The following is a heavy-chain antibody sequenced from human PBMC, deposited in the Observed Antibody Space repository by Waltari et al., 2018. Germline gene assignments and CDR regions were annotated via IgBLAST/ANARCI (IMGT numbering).Heavy chain of an antibody. V-gene: IGHV1-69*04. CDR3: ARGLVSGPFDS. Sequence: QVQLVQSGAAVKKPGSSVRVSCNVSGGTFSCYGINWVRQAPEQGFEWMARVVPILDSTNYAETFQGRGTVTADKSTTTAYMELTSLRSEDTAVYYCARGLVSGPFDSWGQGTLVTVSS. CDR1: GGTFSCYG. D-gene: IGHD2-21*01. J-gene: IGHJ4*02. CDR2: VVPILDST.